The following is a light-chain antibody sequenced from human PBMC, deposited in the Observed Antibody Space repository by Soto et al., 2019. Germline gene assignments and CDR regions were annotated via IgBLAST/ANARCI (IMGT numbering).Light chain of an antibody. V-gene: IGLV2-14*01. J-gene: IGLJ3*02. CDR1: SSDVGSYNY. CDR3: SSYTSSGTWV. Sequence: QSVLTQPASVSGSPGQSITISCTGTSSDVGSYNYVSWYQHHPGKAPKLMIYEVTNRPSGVSNRFSGSKSGNTASLTISGLQAEDEADYYCSSYTSSGTWVFGGGTKLTVL. CDR2: EVT.